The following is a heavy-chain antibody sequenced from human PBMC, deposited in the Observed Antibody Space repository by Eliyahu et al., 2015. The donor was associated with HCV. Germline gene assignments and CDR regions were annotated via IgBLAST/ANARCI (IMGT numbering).Heavy chain of an antibody. CDR1: GLTVXGXY. D-gene: IGHD2-15*01. CDR3: ARSLVVDSQKWSYLES. CDR2: LYRGGAT. V-gene: IGHV3-66*02. Sequence: EVQLAESGGGLVQPGGSLRLSCAAXGLTVXGXYMSWVRXAXGQGLEWVSVLYRGGATYYVDSXKGRFTMSRDNSRNTVYLQINSLRVEDTAVYYCARSLVVDSQKWSYLESWGQGTLVSVSS. J-gene: IGHJ4*02.